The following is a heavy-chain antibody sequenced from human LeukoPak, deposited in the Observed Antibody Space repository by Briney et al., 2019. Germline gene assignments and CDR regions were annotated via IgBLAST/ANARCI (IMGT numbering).Heavy chain of an antibody. D-gene: IGHD3-22*01. CDR1: GYSISSGYY. J-gene: IGHJ4*02. V-gene: IGHV4-38-2*02. CDR3: ARDSSGYYQVFDY. Sequence: PSETLSLTCTVSGYSISSGYYWGWIRQPPGKGLEWIGSIYHSGSTYYNPSLKSRVTISVDTSKNQFSLKLSSVTAADTAVYYCARDSSGYYQVFDYWGQGTLVTVSS. CDR2: IYHSGST.